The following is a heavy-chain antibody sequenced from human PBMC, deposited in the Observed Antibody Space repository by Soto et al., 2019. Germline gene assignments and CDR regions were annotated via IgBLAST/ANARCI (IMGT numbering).Heavy chain of an antibody. CDR3: ARDVALEQLPSPNSDTSVDV. CDR2: IYYTGST. Sequence: PSETLSLTCTVSGGSISTFYWSWIRQPPGKGLEWIGYIYYTGSTNYNHSLESRVTISVDTSKNQFSLNLSSVIDSDTAVYYCARDVALEQLPSPNSDTSVDVWGQGTTLTVSS. D-gene: IGHD1-1*01. CDR1: GGSISTFY. J-gene: IGHJ6*02. V-gene: IGHV4-59*01.